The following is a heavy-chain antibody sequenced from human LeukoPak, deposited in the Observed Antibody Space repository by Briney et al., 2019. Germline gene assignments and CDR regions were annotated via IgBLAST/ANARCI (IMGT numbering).Heavy chain of an antibody. CDR3: ARPGERWDNWYFDL. CDR1: GFTFSSYG. CDR2: ISYDGSNK. V-gene: IGHV3-30*03. D-gene: IGHD7-27*01. Sequence: GGSLRLSCAASGFTFSSYGMHWVRQAPGEGLEWVTVISYDGSNKYYADSVKGRFTISRDNSKNTLYLQMNSLRAEDTAMYFCARPGERWDNWYFDLWGRGTLVTVSS. J-gene: IGHJ2*01.